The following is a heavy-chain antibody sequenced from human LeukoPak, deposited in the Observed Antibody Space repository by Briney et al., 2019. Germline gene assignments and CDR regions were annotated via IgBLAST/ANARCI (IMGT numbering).Heavy chain of an antibody. V-gene: IGHV4-34*01. CDR2: VNYGGTT. D-gene: IGHD4-23*01. CDR3: AKGRAVTRDFDY. J-gene: IGHJ4*02. Sequence: SQSRSPTCALDAGCFSGYYSSWVRQPPGEWLEWIGVVNYGGTTNYHPSLEDRAPISADTPTSQFSRTLSSVTAADTSAYYVAKGRAVTRDFDYWGQGTLVTVSS. CDR1: AGCFSGYY.